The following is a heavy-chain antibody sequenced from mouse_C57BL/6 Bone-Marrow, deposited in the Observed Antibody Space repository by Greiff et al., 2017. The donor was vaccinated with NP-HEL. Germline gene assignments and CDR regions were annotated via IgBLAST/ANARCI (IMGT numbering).Heavy chain of an antibody. J-gene: IGHJ1*03. V-gene: IGHV1-75*01. CDR2: IFPGSGST. D-gene: IGHD2-5*01. CDR3: ARNSNYVWCFDF. CDR1: GYTFTDSY. Sequence: QVQLQQSGPELVKPGASVKISCKASGYTFTDSYINWVKQRPGQGLEWIGWIFPGSGSTAYNEKFKGKATLTLDTSSNTAYMLLSSLISDDSAVYFCARNSNYVWCFDFWGTGTTVTVAS.